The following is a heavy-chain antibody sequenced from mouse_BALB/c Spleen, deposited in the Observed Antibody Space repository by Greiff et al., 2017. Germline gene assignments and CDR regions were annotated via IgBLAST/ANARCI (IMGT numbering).Heavy chain of an antibody. V-gene: IGHV5-9-3*01. J-gene: IGHJ2*01. CDR2: ISSGGSYT. CDR3: ARHERFDY. Sequence: EVKLVESGGGLVKPGGSLKLSCAASGFTFSSYAMSWVRQTPEKSLEWVATISSGGSYTYYPDSVKGRFTISRDNAKNTLYLQMSSLRSEDTAMYYCARHERFDYWGQGTTLTVSS. CDR1: GFTFSSYA.